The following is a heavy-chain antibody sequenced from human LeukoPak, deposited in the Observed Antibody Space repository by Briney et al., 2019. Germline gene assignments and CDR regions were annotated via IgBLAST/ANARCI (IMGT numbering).Heavy chain of an antibody. Sequence: GGSLRLSCAASGFTFSSYGMHWVRQAPGKGLEWVAVISYDGSNKYYADSVKGRFTISRDNSKNTLYLQMNSLRAEDTAVYYCAKDSRYSSSWSYYYYYYGMDVWGQGTTVTVSS. D-gene: IGHD6-13*01. V-gene: IGHV3-30*18. CDR1: GFTFSSYG. CDR2: ISYDGSNK. J-gene: IGHJ6*02. CDR3: AKDSRYSSSWSYYYYYYGMDV.